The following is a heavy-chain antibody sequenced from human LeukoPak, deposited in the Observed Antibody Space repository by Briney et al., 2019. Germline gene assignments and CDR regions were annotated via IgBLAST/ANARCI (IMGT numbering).Heavy chain of an antibody. J-gene: IGHJ4*02. D-gene: IGHD6-19*01. CDR2: ISSSGSTI. CDR1: GFTFSSYE. V-gene: IGHV3-48*03. CDR3: AREAPSSGWFFDY. Sequence: GGSLRLSCAASGFTFSSYEMNWVRQAPGKGLEWVSYISSSGSTIYYADSVKGRFTISRDNAKNSLYLQMNSLRAEDTAVYYCAREAPSSGWFFDYWGQGTLVTVSS.